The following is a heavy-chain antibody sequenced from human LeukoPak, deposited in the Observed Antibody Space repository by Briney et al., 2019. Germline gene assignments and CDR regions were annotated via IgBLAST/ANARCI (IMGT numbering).Heavy chain of an antibody. D-gene: IGHD5-18*01. V-gene: IGHV3-48*01. CDR3: ARGYNYGYSAF. CDR2: ISSSSSTI. J-gene: IGHJ4*02. Sequence: GGSLRLSCAASGFTFSSYSMNWVRQAPGKGLEWVSYISSSSSTIYYADSVKGRFTISRDNAKNSLWLQMNSLRAEDTAVYYCARGYNYGYSAFWGQGTLVTVSS. CDR1: GFTFSSYS.